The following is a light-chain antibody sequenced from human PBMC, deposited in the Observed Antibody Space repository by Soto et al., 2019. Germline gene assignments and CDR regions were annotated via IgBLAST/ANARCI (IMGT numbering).Light chain of an antibody. V-gene: IGLV2-11*01. CDR3: CSYAGSYTYV. CDR1: GSDVGGYNY. J-gene: IGLJ1*01. Sequence: QSALTQPRSVSGSPVQSVTISCPGTGSDVGGYNYVSWYQQHPGKAPKLMIYDVSKRPSGVPDRFSGSKSGNTASLTISGLQAEDEADYYCCSYAGSYTYVFGTGTKVTVL. CDR2: DVS.